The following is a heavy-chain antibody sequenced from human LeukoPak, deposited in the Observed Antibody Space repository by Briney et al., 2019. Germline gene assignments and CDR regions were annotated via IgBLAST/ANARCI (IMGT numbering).Heavy chain of an antibody. CDR3: ARSAGGNYFDY. CDR2: ISSGTNYI. V-gene: IGHV3-21*01. CDR1: GFTFDSYN. J-gene: IGHJ4*02. D-gene: IGHD2-8*02. Sequence: PGGSLRLSCAASGFTFDSYNMNWVRQAPGKGLEWVSSISSGTNYIFEADSVKGRFTVTKDTALNSLSLQMNSLRADDTAVYYCARSAGGNYFDYWDQGTLVTVSS.